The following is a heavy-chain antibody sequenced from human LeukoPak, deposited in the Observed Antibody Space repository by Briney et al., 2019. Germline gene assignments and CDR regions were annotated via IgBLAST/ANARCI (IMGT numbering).Heavy chain of an antibody. CDR1: GFTFSNAW. CDR3: TTDLAPISWDVGY. CDR2: IKSKTDGGTT. D-gene: IGHD1-26*01. V-gene: IGHV3-15*07. J-gene: IGHJ4*02. Sequence: GGSLRLSCAASGFTFSNAWMNWVRQAPGKGLEWVGRIKSKTDGGTTDYAAPVKGRFTTSRDDSKNTLYLQMNSLKTEDTAVYYCTTDLAPISWDVGYWGQGTLVTVSS.